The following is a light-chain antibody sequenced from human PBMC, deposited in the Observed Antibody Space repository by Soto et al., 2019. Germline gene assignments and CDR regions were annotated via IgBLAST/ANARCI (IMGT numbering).Light chain of an antibody. CDR1: QGISSW. CDR3: QQANSLTIT. V-gene: IGKV1-12*01. J-gene: IGKJ5*01. Sequence: DIQMTQSPSSVSASVGGRVTITCRASQGISSWLAWYQQKPGKAPKLLIYGASSLQSGVPSRFSGSGSGTDVTLTISSLQTEDGATYDCQQANSLTITFGQGTRLEIK. CDR2: GAS.